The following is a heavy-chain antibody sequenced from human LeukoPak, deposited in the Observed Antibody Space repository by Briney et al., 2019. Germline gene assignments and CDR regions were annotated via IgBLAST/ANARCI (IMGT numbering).Heavy chain of an antibody. CDR3: AGDRDGH. Sequence: GGSLRLSCAASGFTFSSYAMHWVRQAPGKGLEWVAVISYDGSNKYYADSVKGRFTISRDNSKNTLYLQMNSLRAEDTAVYYCAGDRDGHWGQGTLVTVSS. D-gene: IGHD2-21*02. J-gene: IGHJ4*02. V-gene: IGHV3-30*04. CDR1: GFTFSSYA. CDR2: ISYDGSNK.